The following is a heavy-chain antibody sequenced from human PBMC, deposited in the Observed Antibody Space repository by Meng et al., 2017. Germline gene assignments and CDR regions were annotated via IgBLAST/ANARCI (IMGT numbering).Heavy chain of an antibody. D-gene: IGHD6-13*01. Sequence: QVQLVQSGAEVQKPGASGKVSCKPSGYNFPDYYIHWVRQAPGQGLEWMGRVDPKNGDTHYAQKFQGRVTMTGDTSISTAYMDLSGLRSDDTAVYYCARDEDISAAGKLFGDYWGQGTLVTVSS. CDR2: VDPKNGDT. CDR3: ARDEDISAAGKLFGDY. J-gene: IGHJ4*02. CDR1: GYNFPDYY. V-gene: IGHV1-2*06.